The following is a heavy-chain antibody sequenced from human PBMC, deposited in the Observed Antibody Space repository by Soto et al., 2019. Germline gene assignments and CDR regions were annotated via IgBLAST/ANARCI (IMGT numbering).Heavy chain of an antibody. CDR3: TRAAWGLWFGCMDV. CDR1: GFTVSGNY. Sequence: EVQLVESGGGLVQPGGSLRLSCAASGFTVSGNYMSWVRQAPGKGLEWVSVIYSGGNTYYADSVKGRFTISRHNSENTLYLQMNSLRAEDTAVYYCTRAAWGLWFGCMDVWGKGTTVTVSS. V-gene: IGHV3-53*04. D-gene: IGHD3-10*01. CDR2: IYSGGNT. J-gene: IGHJ6*03.